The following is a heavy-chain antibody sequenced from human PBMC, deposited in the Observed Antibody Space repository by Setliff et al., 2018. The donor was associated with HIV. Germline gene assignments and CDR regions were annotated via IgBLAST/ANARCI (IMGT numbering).Heavy chain of an antibody. CDR1: GGSFTDYY. CDR2: INHSGST. V-gene: IGHV4-34*01. D-gene: IGHD1-26*01. CDR3: ARGARLLAAYSDRWDYFYMAV. Sequence: SETLSLTCAVFGGSFTDYYWIWIRQPPGKGLEWIGEINHSGSTHYNPSLKSRFIISVDTSKNQFSLRVNSMTAAHTAVYYCARGARLLAAYSDRWDYFYMAVWGKGTTVTVSS. J-gene: IGHJ6*03.